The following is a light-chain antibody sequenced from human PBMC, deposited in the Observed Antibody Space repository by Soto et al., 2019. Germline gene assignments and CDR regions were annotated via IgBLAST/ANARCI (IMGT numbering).Light chain of an antibody. V-gene: IGKV3-15*01. CDR2: GAS. CDR1: QSVSNN. J-gene: IGKJ2*01. CDR3: QQYDNCPYT. Sequence: EIVMTHSPATLSVSPGERATLSCRASQSVSNNLAWYQQKPGQAPRLLIYGASTRATAIPARFSGSGSWTEFTLTISSLQSEDFAVYFCQQYDNCPYTFGQGTKLEIK.